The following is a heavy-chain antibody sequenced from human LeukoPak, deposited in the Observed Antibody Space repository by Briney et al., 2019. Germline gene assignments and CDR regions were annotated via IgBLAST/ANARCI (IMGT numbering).Heavy chain of an antibody. CDR2: ISSSGSTI. CDR3: ASGDIVATTASDY. J-gene: IGHJ4*02. D-gene: IGHD5-12*01. Sequence: GGSLRLSCAASGFTFSDYYMSWIRQAPGKGLEWVSYISSSGSTIYYADSVKGRFTISRDNAKNSLYLQMNSLRAEDTAVYYCASGDIVATTASDYWGQGTLVTVSS. V-gene: IGHV3-11*01. CDR1: GFTFSDYY.